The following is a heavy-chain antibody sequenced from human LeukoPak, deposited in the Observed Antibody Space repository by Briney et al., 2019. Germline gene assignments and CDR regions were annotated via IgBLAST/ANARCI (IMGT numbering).Heavy chain of an antibody. J-gene: IGHJ6*02. CDR3: ARVCSSTSCSYYYYGMDV. D-gene: IGHD2-2*01. V-gene: IGHV1-3*01. CDR1: GYTFTSYA. Sequence: ASVKVSCKASGYTFTSYAMHWVRQAPGQRLEWMGWINAGNGNTKYSQKFQGRVTITRDTSASTAYMELSSLRSEDTAVYYCARVCSSTSCSYYYYGMDVWGQGTTVTVSS. CDR2: INAGNGNT.